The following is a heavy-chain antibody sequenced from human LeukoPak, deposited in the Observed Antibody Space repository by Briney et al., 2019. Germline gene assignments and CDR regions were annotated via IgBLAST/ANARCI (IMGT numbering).Heavy chain of an antibody. CDR3: ARDRRYYDSSGTVYFDAMDI. CDR2: IYYSGST. Sequence: SETLSLTCTVSGGSISSYYWTWIRQPPGKGLEWIGYIYYSGSTNYNPSLKSRVTISVDTSKNQFSLKLTSVTAADTAVYYCARDRRYYDSSGTVYFDAMDIWGQGTTVTVSS. V-gene: IGHV4-59*01. J-gene: IGHJ6*02. CDR1: GGSISSYY. D-gene: IGHD3-22*01.